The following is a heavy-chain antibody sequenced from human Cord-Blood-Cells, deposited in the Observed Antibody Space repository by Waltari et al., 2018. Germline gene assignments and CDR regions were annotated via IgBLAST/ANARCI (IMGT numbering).Heavy chain of an antibody. CDR1: GYPLTELP. CDR2: FDPEDGET. D-gene: IGHD3-3*01. V-gene: IGHV1-24*01. J-gene: IGHJ4*02. Sequence: QVQLVQSGAEVKKPGASVKVSCKVSGYPLTELPMHCVRNAPGKGLEWMGGFDPEDGETIYAQKFKGRVTMTEDTSTDTAYMELSSLRSEDTAVYYCATVHRRFWSGYYDYWGQGTLVTVSS. CDR3: ATVHRRFWSGYYDY.